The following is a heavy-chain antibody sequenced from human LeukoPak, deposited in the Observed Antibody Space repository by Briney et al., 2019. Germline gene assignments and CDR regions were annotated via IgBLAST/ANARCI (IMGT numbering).Heavy chain of an antibody. CDR1: GGSISSSSYY. V-gene: IGHV4-39*01. Sequence: PSETLSLTCTVSGGSISSSSYYWGWIRQPPGKGLEWIGSIYYSWNTYYNPSLKSRVTISVDTSKNQFSLKLSSVTAADTAVYYCARHYPPIAVAGGPDYWGQGTLVTVSS. J-gene: IGHJ4*02. CDR3: ARHYPPIAVAGGPDY. D-gene: IGHD6-19*01. CDR2: IYYSWNT.